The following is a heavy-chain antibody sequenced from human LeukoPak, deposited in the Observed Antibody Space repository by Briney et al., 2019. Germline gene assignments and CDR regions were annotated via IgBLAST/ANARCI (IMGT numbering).Heavy chain of an antibody. CDR2: INTDGSNT. D-gene: IGHD3-22*01. Sequence: GGSLRLSCAASGFTFDYYWMHWVRQAPGKGLMRVSRINTDGSNTHYADSVKGRFTISRDNAKNTLYLQMNGLRVEDTAVYYCVVWGEDRSGHRFDFWGQGTLVTVSS. V-gene: IGHV3-74*01. CDR3: VVWGEDRSGHRFDF. J-gene: IGHJ4*02. CDR1: GFTFDYYW.